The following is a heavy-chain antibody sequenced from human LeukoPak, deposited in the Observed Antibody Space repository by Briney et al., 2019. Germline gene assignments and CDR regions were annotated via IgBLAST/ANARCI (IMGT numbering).Heavy chain of an antibody. Sequence: GGSLRLSCAASGFTFSNYAMSWVRQAPGKGLEWVSTISGSGVKTYHAKSVKGRFTISRDNSKSTLSLQMNSLRADDTAVYYCAKASSGYYLYWGQGTLVTVSS. CDR3: AKASSGYYLY. D-gene: IGHD3-22*01. CDR2: ISGSGVKT. J-gene: IGHJ4*02. V-gene: IGHV3-23*01. CDR1: GFTFSNYA.